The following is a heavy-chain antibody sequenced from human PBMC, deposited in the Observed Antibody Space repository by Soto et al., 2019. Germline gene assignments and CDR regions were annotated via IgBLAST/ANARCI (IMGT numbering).Heavy chain of an antibody. Sequence: GGSVRLSCAASGFTFSSYEMNWVRQAPGKGLEWVSYISSSGSTTHYADSVKGRFTISRDNAKNSLHLQMNSLRAEDTGVYYCARNGGGLGVWGQGTTVTVSS. CDR2: ISSSGSTT. V-gene: IGHV3-48*03. D-gene: IGHD3-10*01. CDR3: ARNGGGLGV. CDR1: GFTFSSYE. J-gene: IGHJ6*02.